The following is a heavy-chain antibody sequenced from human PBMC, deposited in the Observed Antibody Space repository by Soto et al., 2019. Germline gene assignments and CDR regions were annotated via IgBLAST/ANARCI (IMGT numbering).Heavy chain of an antibody. CDR2: SFYSGDT. V-gene: IGHV4-39*01. J-gene: IGHJ5*01. CDR1: GASVRNIAYT. D-gene: IGHD3-10*01. CDR3: ARREKPGKFDS. Sequence: QLQLPESGPGLVKPSETLSLTCSVSGASVRNIAYTWGWMRQPPGKGLEWIGTSFYSGDTFYTPSLMSRVTISVDTSQNQFSLKLRSVTAADTAVYFCARREKPGKFDSWGQGTLVNVSS.